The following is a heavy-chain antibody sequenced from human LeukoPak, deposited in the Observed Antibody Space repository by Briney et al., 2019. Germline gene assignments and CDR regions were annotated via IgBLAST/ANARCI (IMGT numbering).Heavy chain of an antibody. CDR3: AKWGCSGGSCYPFDY. V-gene: IGHV3-23*01. CDR2: MSGSGGRT. J-gene: IGHJ4*02. Sequence: PGGSLRLSCAASGFTFSSYGMNWVRQAPGKGLEWVSAMSGSGGRTYYADSVKGRFTISRDNSKNTLYLQMNSLRAEDTAVYYCAKWGCSGGSCYPFDYWGQGTLVTVSS. CDR1: GFTFSSYG. D-gene: IGHD2-15*01.